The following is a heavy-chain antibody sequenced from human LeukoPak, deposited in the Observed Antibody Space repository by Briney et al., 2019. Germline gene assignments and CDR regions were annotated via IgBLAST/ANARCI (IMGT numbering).Heavy chain of an antibody. J-gene: IGHJ4*02. CDR2: IYYRGST. V-gene: IGHV4-39*07. Sequence: SETLSLTCTVSGGSISSSSYYWGWIRQPPGKGLEWIGSIYYRGSTYYNPSLKSRVTISVDTSKNQFSLKLSSVTAADTAVYYCAREFDSSGYYLYAIDYWGQGTLVTVSS. D-gene: IGHD3-22*01. CDR1: GGSISSSSYY. CDR3: AREFDSSGYYLYAIDY.